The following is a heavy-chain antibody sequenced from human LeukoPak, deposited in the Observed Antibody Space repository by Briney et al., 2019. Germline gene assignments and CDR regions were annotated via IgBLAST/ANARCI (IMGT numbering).Heavy chain of an antibody. CDR3: TSPAAMNDY. V-gene: IGHV3-30*02. CDR2: IRYDGSNK. Sequence: GGSLRLSCAASGFTLSSYGMHSVRQAPGKGLEWVAFIRYDGSNKYYADSVKGRFTISRDNSKNTLYLQMNSLRAEDTAVYYCTSPAAMNDYWGQGTLVTVSS. CDR1: GFTLSSYG. D-gene: IGHD2-2*01. J-gene: IGHJ4*02.